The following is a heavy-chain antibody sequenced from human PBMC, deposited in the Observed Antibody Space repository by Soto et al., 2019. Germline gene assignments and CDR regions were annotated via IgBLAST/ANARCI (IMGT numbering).Heavy chain of an antibody. V-gene: IGHV4-39*07. CDR3: ASMHRKDYYGMDV. D-gene: IGHD2-2*01. CDR2: IYYSGIT. J-gene: IGHJ6*02. Sequence: SETLSLTCTVSGVSISNSSYYWGWIRRPPGKGLEWIGTIYYSGITYYNPSLKSRVTISVDTSKNQFSLKLSSVTAADTAVYYCASMHRKDYYGMDVWGQGTTVTVSS. CDR1: GVSISNSSYY.